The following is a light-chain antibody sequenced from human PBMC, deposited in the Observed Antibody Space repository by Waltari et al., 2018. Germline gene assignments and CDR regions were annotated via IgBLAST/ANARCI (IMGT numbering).Light chain of an antibody. V-gene: IGKV1-33*01. CDR1: QDITTS. J-gene: IGKJ2*01. CDR3: QQFHSLPYT. CDR2: DAS. Sequence: DIQMTQSPSSLSASFGDRVTSTCQATQDITTSLSWFQQKPGEAPRLLIYDASTLQPGVPSRFSGTGSATGFSLTITSLQLDDSATYYCQQFHSLPYTFARGTKLHIK.